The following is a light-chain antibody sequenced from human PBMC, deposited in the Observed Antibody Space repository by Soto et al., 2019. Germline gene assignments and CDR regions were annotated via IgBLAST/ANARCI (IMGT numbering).Light chain of an antibody. J-gene: IGKJ1*01. CDR3: PQYNSYCT. V-gene: IGKV1-5*01. CDR1: QSIGSW. Sequence: ENQMTQSPSALSSSMEDRVTITCRASQSIGSWLAWYQQRPGKAPILLIYDASNLQSGVPTRFSGGRSGTEFTLTISGLQPAAFATYYCPQYNSYCTCGPGAKV. CDR2: DAS.